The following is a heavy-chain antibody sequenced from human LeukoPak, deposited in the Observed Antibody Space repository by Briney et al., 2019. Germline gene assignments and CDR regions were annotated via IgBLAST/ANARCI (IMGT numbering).Heavy chain of an antibody. CDR3: AKDSSSGSLDY. CDR1: GFTFDDYA. CDR2: ISWNSGSI. V-gene: IGHV3-9*03. J-gene: IGHJ4*02. Sequence: QPGRSLRLSCAASGFTFDDYAMHWVRQAPGKGLEWVSGISWNSGSIDYADSVKGRFTISRDNAKNSLYLQMNSLRAEDMALYYCAKDSSSGSLDYWGQGTLVTVSS. D-gene: IGHD3-22*01.